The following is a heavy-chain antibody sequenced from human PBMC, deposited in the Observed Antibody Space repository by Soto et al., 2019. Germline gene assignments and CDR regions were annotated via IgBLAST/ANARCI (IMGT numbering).Heavy chain of an antibody. Sequence: PGGSLRLSCAASGFTFSDYYMSWIRQAPGKGLEWVSYISSSGSTIYYADSVKGRFTISRDNAKNSLYLQMNSLRAEDTAVYYCARESRLDYGDHGHDAFDIWGQGTMVTVSS. V-gene: IGHV3-11*01. CDR2: ISSSGSTI. D-gene: IGHD4-17*01. CDR1: GFTFSDYY. CDR3: ARESRLDYGDHGHDAFDI. J-gene: IGHJ3*02.